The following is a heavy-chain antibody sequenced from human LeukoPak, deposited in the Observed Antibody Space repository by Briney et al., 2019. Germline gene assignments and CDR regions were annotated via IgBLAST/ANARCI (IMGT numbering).Heavy chain of an antibody. CDR1: GGSISSYY. CDR2: IYTSGST. D-gene: IGHD3-3*01. J-gene: IGHJ6*03. Sequence: PSETLSLTCTVSGGSISSYYWSWIRQPAGKGLEWIGRIYTSGSTNYNPSLKSRVTMSVDTSKNQFSLKLSSVTAADTAVYYCARTYYDFWSGENYYYMDVWGKGTTVTVSS. V-gene: IGHV4-4*07. CDR3: ARTYYDFWSGENYYYMDV.